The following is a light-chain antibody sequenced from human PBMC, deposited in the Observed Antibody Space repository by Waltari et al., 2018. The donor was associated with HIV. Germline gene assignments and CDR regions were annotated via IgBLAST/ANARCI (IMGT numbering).Light chain of an antibody. J-gene: IGLJ2*01. CDR2: EVT. CDR3: CSYAGTNAFVA. Sequence: QSALPQPAPVSGLPGQSTTISCTGTSGIVASSNFVPWYRLHPDQPPKLIIYEVTKRPSGISTRFSGSKSGNTASLTISGLQSEDEADYYCCSYAGTNAFVAFGGGTKLTVL. CDR1: SGIVASSNF. V-gene: IGLV2-23*02.